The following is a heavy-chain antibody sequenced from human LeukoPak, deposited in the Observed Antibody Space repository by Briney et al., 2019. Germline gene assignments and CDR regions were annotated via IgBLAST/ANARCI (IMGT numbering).Heavy chain of an antibody. CDR1: GFIFSSNG. D-gene: IGHD5-12*01. V-gene: IGHV3-30*02. CDR3: TAGLIVATTDFDY. Sequence: GGSLRLSCAASGFIFSSNGMHWVRQAPGKGLEWVAFIWYDGRSEDYVDSVKGRSTISRDNSKNTLYLQMNSLKTEDTAVYYCTAGLIVATTDFDYWGQGTLVTVSS. CDR2: IWYDGRSE. J-gene: IGHJ4*02.